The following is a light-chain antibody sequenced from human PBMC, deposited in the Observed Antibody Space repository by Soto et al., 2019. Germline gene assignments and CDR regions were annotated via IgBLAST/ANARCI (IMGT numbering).Light chain of an antibody. CDR3: QQADSYPAT. Sequence: DIPMTQSPSSVSASVGDRITVTCRASQDINRWLAWYQQKPGKAPKLLIYAASSLQGGVPSRFSGSGSETDFTLAVSNLQPEDFATYYCQQADSYPATFGQGTKVEIK. J-gene: IGKJ1*01. V-gene: IGKV1D-12*01. CDR2: AAS. CDR1: QDINRW.